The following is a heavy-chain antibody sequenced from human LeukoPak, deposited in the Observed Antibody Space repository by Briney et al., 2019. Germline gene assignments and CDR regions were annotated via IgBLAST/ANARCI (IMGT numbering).Heavy chain of an antibody. D-gene: IGHD3-10*01. CDR1: GFTFTTYA. CDR3: ARDRSLSSFGELFL. Sequence: GTSLRLSCAVSGFTFTTYALHWVRQAPGKGLEWEAVISYDGTNKYYTDSVKGRFTISRDNSKNTLYLQMNTLRSEDTALYYCARDRSLSSFGELFLWGQGTLVTVSS. J-gene: IGHJ4*02. CDR2: ISYDGTNK. V-gene: IGHV3-30*10.